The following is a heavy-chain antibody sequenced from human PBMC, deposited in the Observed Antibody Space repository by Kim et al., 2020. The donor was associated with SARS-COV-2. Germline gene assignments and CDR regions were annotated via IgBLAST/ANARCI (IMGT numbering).Heavy chain of an antibody. Sequence: GGSLRLSCEASGFTFSDYYMSWIRQAPGRGLEWISYISNSTDYTNYADSVKGRFTISRDNAKNSLYLQMNSLRAEDTAVYYCARVPYGAGSYYYFDYWG. V-gene: IGHV3-11*05. CDR3: ARVPYGAGSYYYFDY. J-gene: IGHJ4*01. CDR2: ISNSTDYT. CDR1: GFTFSDYY. D-gene: IGHD3-10*01.